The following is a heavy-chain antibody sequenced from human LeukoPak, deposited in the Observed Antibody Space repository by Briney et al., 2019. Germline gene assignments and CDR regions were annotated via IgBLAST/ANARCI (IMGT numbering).Heavy chain of an antibody. CDR3: ARGSSGYYIGYFDY. J-gene: IGHJ4*02. CDR1: GFTFSSFD. D-gene: IGHD3-22*01. V-gene: IGHV3-21*01. Sequence: GGSLRLSCAASGFTFSSFDMNWVRQAPGKGLEWVSSISTSSRYIYYRDSVKGRFTISRDDAKNSLYLQMNSLRVEDTAVYYCARGSSGYYIGYFDYWGQGTLVTVSS. CDR2: ISTSSRYI.